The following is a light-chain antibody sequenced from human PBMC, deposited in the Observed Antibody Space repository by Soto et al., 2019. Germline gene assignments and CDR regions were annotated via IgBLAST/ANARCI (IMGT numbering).Light chain of an antibody. Sequence: QSALTQPPSVSGAPGQRVTISCTGSSSNIGASYEVHWYQQLPGAAPKVLIYGNINRPSGVPDRFSGSKSGTSASLAITGLQAEDEAEYYCQSYDSTLSCYVFGTGTRSPS. V-gene: IGLV1-40*01. J-gene: IGLJ1*01. CDR2: GNI. CDR3: QSYDSTLSCYV. CDR1: SSNIGASYE.